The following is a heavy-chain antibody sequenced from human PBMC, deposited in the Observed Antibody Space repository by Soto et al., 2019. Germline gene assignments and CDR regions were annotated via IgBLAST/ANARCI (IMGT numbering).Heavy chain of an antibody. CDR3: ARITIFGVVIPDAFDI. Sequence: SETLSLTCTVSAGSLSSYYWSWIRHHQEKGLEWIGYIYYSGSTNYNPSLKSRVTISVDTSKNQFSLKLSSVTAADTAVYFCARITIFGVVIPDAFDIWGQGTMVTVSS. V-gene: IGHV4-59*08. J-gene: IGHJ3*02. D-gene: IGHD3-3*01. CDR1: AGSLSSYY. CDR2: IYYSGST.